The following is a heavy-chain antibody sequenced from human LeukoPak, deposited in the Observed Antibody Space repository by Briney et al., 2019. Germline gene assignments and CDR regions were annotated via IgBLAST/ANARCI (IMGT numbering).Heavy chain of an antibody. J-gene: IGHJ4*02. CDR2: IIPILGLV. Sequence: SVKVSCKTSGGTFSKLPINWVRQAPGQGLEWMGRIIPILGLVNYAQKFQDRVTITADKSTSTAYMELTSLKSEDTAVYSCASVGISVARNFTFDYWGQGTLVTVSS. CDR1: GGTFSKLP. D-gene: IGHD6-19*01. CDR3: ASVGISVARNFTFDY. V-gene: IGHV1-69*02.